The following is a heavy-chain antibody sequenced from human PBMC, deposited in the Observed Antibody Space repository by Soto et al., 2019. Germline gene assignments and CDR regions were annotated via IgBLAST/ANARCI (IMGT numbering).Heavy chain of an antibody. CDR2: ISGSGSST. V-gene: IGHV3-23*01. J-gene: IGHJ5*02. CDR3: AKGESSVSARDFDP. CDR1: RFTFSSFW. D-gene: IGHD3-22*01. Sequence: SLRLSCAASRFTFSSFWFHWVRQAPGKGLVWVSAISGSGSSTYYADSVKGRFTISRDNSKNTLYLQMNSLGAEDTAVYYCAKGESSVSARDFDPWGQGTLVTVSS.